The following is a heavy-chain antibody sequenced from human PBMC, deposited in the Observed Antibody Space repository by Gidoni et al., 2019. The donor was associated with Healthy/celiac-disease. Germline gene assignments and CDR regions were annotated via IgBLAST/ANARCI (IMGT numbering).Heavy chain of an antibody. J-gene: IGHJ2*01. CDR3: ARHYGDYARYFDL. D-gene: IGHD4-17*01. CDR2: ISSTSTT. CDR1: GFTFSNYG. V-gene: IGHV3-48*02. Sequence: EVHLVASGGGLVQPGGSLRLSCAASGFTFSNYGMTWVRQAPGKGLEWVSYISSTSTTYYADSVKGRFTISRDNAKNSLYLQTNSLRDEDTAVYFCARHYGDYARYFDLWGRGTLVTVSS.